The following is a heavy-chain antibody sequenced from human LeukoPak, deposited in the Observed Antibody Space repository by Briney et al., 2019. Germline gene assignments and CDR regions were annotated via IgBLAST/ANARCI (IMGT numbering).Heavy chain of an antibody. V-gene: IGHV2-5*02. J-gene: IGHJ5*02. CDR2: IYWDDDK. CDR1: GFSLSISGVG. Sequence: ESGPTLVKPTQTLTLTCTFSGFSLSISGVGVGWIRQPPGKALEWLALIYWDDDKRYSPSLKSRLTITKDTSKNQVVLTMTNMDPVDTATYYCAHSARLSHLMVRGVNWFDPWGQGTLVTVSS. CDR3: AHSARLSHLMVRGVNWFDP. D-gene: IGHD3-10*01.